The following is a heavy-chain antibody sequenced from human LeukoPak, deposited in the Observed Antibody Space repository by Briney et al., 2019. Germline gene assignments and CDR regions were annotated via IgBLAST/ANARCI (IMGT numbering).Heavy chain of an antibody. Sequence: KPSETLSLTCTVSGGSISSGSYYWSRIRQPAGKGLEWIGRIYTSGSTNYNPSLKSRVTISVDTSKNQFSLKLSSVTAADTAVYYCARDPTPYDFWSMDVWGKGTTVTVSS. CDR1: GGSISSGSYY. CDR2: IYTSGST. J-gene: IGHJ6*04. D-gene: IGHD3-3*01. CDR3: ARDPTPYDFWSMDV. V-gene: IGHV4-61*02.